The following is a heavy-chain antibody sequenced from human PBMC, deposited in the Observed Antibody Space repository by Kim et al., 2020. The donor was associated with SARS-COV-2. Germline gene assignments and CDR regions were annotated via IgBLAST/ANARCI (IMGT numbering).Heavy chain of an antibody. J-gene: IGHJ5*02. CDR2: ISAYNGNS. D-gene: IGHD3-16*01. V-gene: IGHV1-18*01. CDR1: GYTFTSYG. CDR3: ARDFEMGGWFDP. Sequence: ASVKVSCKASGYTFTSYGISWVRQAPGQGLEWMGWISAYNGNSKYAQNFQGRVTMTTDISTSTAYMELRSLRSDDTAVYYCARDFEMGGWFDPWGQGTLVTVSS.